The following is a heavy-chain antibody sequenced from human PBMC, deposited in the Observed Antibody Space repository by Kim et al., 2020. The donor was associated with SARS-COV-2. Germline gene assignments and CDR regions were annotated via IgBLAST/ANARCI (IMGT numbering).Heavy chain of an antibody. J-gene: IGHJ4*02. CDR2: IWYDGSNK. Sequence: GGSLRLSCAASGFTFSSYGMHWVRQAPGKGLEWVAVIWYDGSNKYYADSVKGRFTISRDNSKNTLYLQMNSLRAEDTAVYYCAKDSSYGDYPSHCDYWGQGTLVTVSS. V-gene: IGHV3-33*06. CDR3: AKDSSYGDYPSHCDY. D-gene: IGHD4-17*01. CDR1: GFTFSSYG.